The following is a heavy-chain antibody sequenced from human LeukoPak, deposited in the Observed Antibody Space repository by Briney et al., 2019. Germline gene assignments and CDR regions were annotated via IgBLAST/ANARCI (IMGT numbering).Heavy chain of an antibody. CDR1: GGSISSYY. CDR3: ARGPTTVANFDY. Sequence: SETLSLTCTVSGGSISSYYWSWIRQPAGKGLEWIGRIYTSGSTNYNPSLKSRVTISVDTSKNQFSLKLSSVTAADTAVYYCARGPTTVANFDYWGQGTPVTVSS. D-gene: IGHD4-23*01. CDR2: IYTSGST. J-gene: IGHJ4*02. V-gene: IGHV4-4*07.